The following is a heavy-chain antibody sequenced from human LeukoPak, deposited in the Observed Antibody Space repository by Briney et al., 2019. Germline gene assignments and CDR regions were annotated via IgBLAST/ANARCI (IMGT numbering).Heavy chain of an antibody. CDR1: GYTFTDYY. CDR3: ARGGPLTDRSLHYFDY. J-gene: IGHJ4*02. CDR2: INPNSGAT. Sequence: ASVKVSCKASGYTFTDYYMHWARQAPGQGLEWMGWINPNSGATHYAQKFQGRVTMTRDTSITTAYMDLSGLRSDDTAVYYCARGGPLTDRSLHYFDYWGQGTLVTVSS. V-gene: IGHV1-2*02. D-gene: IGHD1-14*01.